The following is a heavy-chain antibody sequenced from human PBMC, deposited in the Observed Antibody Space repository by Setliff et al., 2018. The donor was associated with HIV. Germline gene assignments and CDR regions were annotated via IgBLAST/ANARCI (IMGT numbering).Heavy chain of an antibody. CDR3: ARGGRGYSYGYYPYYYYYMDV. J-gene: IGHJ6*03. V-gene: IGHV4-39*07. CDR1: GGSIRGSNYY. Sequence: LTCTVSGGSIRGSNYYWAWIRQPPGKGLEWIGSSYYSGSTYYNPSLKSRVTISVDTSKNQFSLKLSSVTAADTAVYYCARGGRGYSYGYYPYYYYYMDVWGKGTTVTV. D-gene: IGHD5-18*01. CDR2: SYYSGST.